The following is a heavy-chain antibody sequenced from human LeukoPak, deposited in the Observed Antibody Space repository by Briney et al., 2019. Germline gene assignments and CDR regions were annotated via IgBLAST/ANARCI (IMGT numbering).Heavy chain of an antibody. D-gene: IGHD3-16*02. CDR1: GGSFSGYY. Sequence: SETLSLTCAVYGGSFSGYYWSWIRQPPGKGLEWIGEINHSGSTNYNPSLKSRATISADKSTNQFSLKLSSVTAADTAVYYCARDRFGDLNYFDYWGQGTLVTVSS. V-gene: IGHV4-34*01. J-gene: IGHJ4*02. CDR2: INHSGST. CDR3: ARDRFGDLNYFDY.